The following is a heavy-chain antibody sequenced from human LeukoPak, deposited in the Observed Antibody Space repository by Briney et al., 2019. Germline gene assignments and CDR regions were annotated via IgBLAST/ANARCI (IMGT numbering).Heavy chain of an antibody. CDR1: GYTFTGYY. CDR3: AREYYGSGSYYKYFDY. J-gene: IGHJ4*02. CDR2: TNPNSGGT. D-gene: IGHD3-10*01. V-gene: IGHV1-2*02. Sequence: ASVKVSCKASGYTFTGYYMHWVRQAPGQGLEWMGWTNPNSGGTNYAQKFQGRVTMTRDTSISTAYMELSRLRSDDTTVYYCAREYYGSGSYYKYFDYWGQGTLVTVSS.